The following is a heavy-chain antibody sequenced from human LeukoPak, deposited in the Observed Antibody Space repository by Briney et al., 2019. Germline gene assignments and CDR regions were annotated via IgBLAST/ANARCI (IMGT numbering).Heavy chain of an antibody. J-gene: IGHJ6*02. Sequence: GASVKVSCKASGYTFTSYGISWVRQAPGQGLEWMGWIIAYNGNTNYAQKLQGRVTMTTDTSTSTAYMELRRLRSDDTAVYYCARSSGSYYNYYYGMDVWGQGTTVTVSS. CDR2: IIAYNGNT. CDR3: ARSSGSYYNYYYGMDV. D-gene: IGHD1-26*01. CDR1: GYTFTSYG. V-gene: IGHV1-18*01.